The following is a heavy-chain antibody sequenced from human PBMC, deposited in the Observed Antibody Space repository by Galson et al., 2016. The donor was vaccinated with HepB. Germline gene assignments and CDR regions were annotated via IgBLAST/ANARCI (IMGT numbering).Heavy chain of an antibody. CDR1: GFPFSDFY. V-gene: IGHV3-11*05. CDR3: ARGILSS. J-gene: IGHJ5*02. CDR2: ISKDAKYT. Sequence: SLRLSCAGSGFPFSDFYMTWIRQAPGKGLEWIAHISKDAKYTAYADSLKGRFVISRDNAENSVSLHVSGLRPEDTAVYYCARGILSSWAQGVLVTVAS. D-gene: IGHD1-14*01.